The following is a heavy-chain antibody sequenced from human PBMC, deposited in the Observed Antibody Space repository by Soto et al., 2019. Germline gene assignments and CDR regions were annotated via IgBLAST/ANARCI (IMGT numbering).Heavy chain of an antibody. CDR1: GGSFSGYY. Sequence: SETLSLTCAVYGGSFSGYYWSWIRQPPGKGLEWIGEINHSGSTNYNPSLKSRVTISVDTSKNQFSLKLSSVTAADTAVYYCARGSAENDQYSSSFRGNWFDPWGQGTLVTGLL. D-gene: IGHD6-6*01. J-gene: IGHJ5*02. CDR2: INHSGST. CDR3: ARGSAENDQYSSSFRGNWFDP. V-gene: IGHV4-34*01.